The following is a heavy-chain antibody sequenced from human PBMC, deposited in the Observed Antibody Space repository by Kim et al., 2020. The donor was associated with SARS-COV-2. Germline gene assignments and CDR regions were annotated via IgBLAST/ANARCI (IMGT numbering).Heavy chain of an antibody. CDR1: GFTFSNYA. CDR2: ISYDGGNK. Sequence: GGSLRLSCAASGFTFSNYAMHWVRQAPGKGLEWVAVISYDGGNKYYVDSVEGRFTISRDNSKNTLYLQMNSLRAEDTAVYYCAREGRRWQQCSFDYWGQGTLVTVSS. CDR3: AREGRRWQQCSFDY. D-gene: IGHD2-15*01. J-gene: IGHJ4*02. V-gene: IGHV3-30*04.